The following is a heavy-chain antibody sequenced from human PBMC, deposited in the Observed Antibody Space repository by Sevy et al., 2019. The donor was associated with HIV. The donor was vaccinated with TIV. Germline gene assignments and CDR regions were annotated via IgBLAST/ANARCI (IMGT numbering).Heavy chain of an antibody. CDR2: ISSSSSTI. V-gene: IGHV3-48*02. CDR3: AREGVAWRWLQINWFDP. CDR1: GFTFSSYS. Sequence: GGSLRLSCAASGFTFSSYSMNWVRQAPGKGLEWVSYISSSSSTIYYADSVKGRFTISRDNAKNSLYLQMNSLRDEDTAVYDCAREGVAWRWLQINWFDPWGQGTLVTVSS. J-gene: IGHJ5*02. D-gene: IGHD5-12*01.